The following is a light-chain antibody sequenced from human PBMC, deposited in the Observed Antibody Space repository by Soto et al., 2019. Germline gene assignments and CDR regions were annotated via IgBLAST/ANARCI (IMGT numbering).Light chain of an antibody. Sequence: QSALTQPASFSGSPGQSITISCTGTSSDIGSYNFVSWYQQHPGKAPKLMIYEGSKRPSGVSNRFSGSKSGNTASLTISGLQAEDEADYYCCSYAGGSTVVFGGGTKVTVL. CDR1: SSDIGSYNF. CDR2: EGS. V-gene: IGLV2-23*03. J-gene: IGLJ2*01. CDR3: CSYAGGSTVV.